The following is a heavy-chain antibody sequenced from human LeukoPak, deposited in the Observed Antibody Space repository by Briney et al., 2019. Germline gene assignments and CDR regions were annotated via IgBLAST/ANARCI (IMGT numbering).Heavy chain of an antibody. V-gene: IGHV1-18*01. CDR2: ISAYNGNT. D-gene: IGHD6-19*01. Sequence: ASVKVSCKASGYTFTSYGISWVRQAPGQGLAWMGWISAYNGNTNYAQKLQGRVTMTTDTSTSTAYMELRSLRSDDTAVYNCARGLSSGWYEGYWGQGTLVTVSS. J-gene: IGHJ4*02. CDR3: ARGLSSGWYEGY. CDR1: GYTFTSYG.